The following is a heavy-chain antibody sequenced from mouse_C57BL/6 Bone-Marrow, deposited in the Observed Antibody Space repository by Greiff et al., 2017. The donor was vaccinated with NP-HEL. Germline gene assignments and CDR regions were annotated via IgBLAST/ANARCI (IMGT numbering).Heavy chain of an antibody. V-gene: IGHV1-61*01. Sequence: QVQLQQPGAELVRPGSSVKLSCKASGYTFTSYWMDWVKQRPGQGLEWIGNIYPSDSETHYNQKFKDKATLTVDKSSSTAYMQLSRLTSEDSAVFFCARTPNYGSSYVSMGYWGHGTSVTVSS. CDR2: IYPSDSET. D-gene: IGHD1-1*01. CDR1: GYTFTSYW. J-gene: IGHJ4*01. CDR3: ARTPNYGSSYVSMGY.